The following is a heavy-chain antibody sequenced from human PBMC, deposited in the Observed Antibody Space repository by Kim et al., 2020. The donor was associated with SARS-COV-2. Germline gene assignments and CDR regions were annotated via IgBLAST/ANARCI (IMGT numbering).Heavy chain of an antibody. Sequence: GKGRFTISRDNSKNPLYLQMNSLGAEDTAVYYCAKTPPGIAVAGTPFYDYWGQGTLVTVSS. V-gene: IGHV3-30*02. D-gene: IGHD6-19*01. CDR3: AKTPPGIAVAGTPFYDY. J-gene: IGHJ4*02.